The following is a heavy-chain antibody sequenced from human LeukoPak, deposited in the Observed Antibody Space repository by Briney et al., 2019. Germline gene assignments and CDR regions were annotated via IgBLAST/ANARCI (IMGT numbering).Heavy chain of an antibody. CDR2: ISYDGSNK. D-gene: IGHD1-26*01. Sequence: PGRSLRLSCAASGFTFSSYAMHWVRQAPGKGLEWVAVISYDGSNKYYADSVKGRFTISRDNSKNTLYLQMNSLRAEDTAVYYCSVGWEVFDIWGQGTMVTVSS. J-gene: IGHJ3*02. CDR3: SVGWEVFDI. CDR1: GFTFSSYA. V-gene: IGHV3-30-3*01.